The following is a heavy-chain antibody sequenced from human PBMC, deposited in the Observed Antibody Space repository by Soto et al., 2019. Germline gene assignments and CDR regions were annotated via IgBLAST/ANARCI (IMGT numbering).Heavy chain of an antibody. CDR2: MYNSEDT. Sequence: QVQLQESGPGLVRPSETLSLTCTVSAASISSYYWTWIRQPPGKGLEWIGHMYNSEDTKYNPSLKSRVTMSVDTSKTQFSLTLRSVTAADTAIYYCVRHATDRHGNAEDWYFDLWGRGTLVTVSS. J-gene: IGHJ2*01. CDR1: AASISSYY. D-gene: IGHD2-15*01. CDR3: VRHATDRHGNAEDWYFDL. V-gene: IGHV4-59*08.